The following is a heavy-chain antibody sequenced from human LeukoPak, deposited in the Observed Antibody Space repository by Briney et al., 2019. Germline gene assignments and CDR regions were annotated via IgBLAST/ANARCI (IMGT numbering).Heavy chain of an antibody. CDR2: IYYSGST. J-gene: IGHJ4*02. V-gene: IGHV4-39*01. CDR1: GGSLSSSSYY. Sequence: SETLSLTRTVSGGSLSSSSYYWGWIRQPPGKGLEWVVSIYYSGSTYYNPSLRSRVTISVDTSKNQFSLKLSSVTAADTAVYYCARLGPDGLAGYAVADYWGQGTLVTVSS. CDR3: ARLGPDGLAGYAVADY. D-gene: IGHD1-1*01.